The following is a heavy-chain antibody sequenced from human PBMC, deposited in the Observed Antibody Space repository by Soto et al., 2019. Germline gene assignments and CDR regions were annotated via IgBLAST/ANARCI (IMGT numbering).Heavy chain of an antibody. CDR1: GYTFTSYG. Sequence: GASVKVSCKASGYTFTSYGISWVRQAPGQGLEWLGWISVYNGVTTYAQKLQGRVSMTTDTSTNTAYMELRSLRSDDTAVYFCAKTRSGPGTPPHGGRGTLVTVS. CDR2: ISVYNGVT. V-gene: IGHV1-18*04. J-gene: IGHJ1*01. D-gene: IGHD6-25*01. CDR3: AKTRSGPGTPPH.